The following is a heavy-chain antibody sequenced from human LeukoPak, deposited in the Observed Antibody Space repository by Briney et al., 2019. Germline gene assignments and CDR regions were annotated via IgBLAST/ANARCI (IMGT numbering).Heavy chain of an antibody. CDR2: IVGDSSKT. Sequence: GGSLRLSCAISCLTFHDYAMTWVRQAPGKGLEWVSTIVGDSSKTYYADSVKGRFTISRDNSNYMLFLHMNNLRAEDTAIYYCAKQPYNYYYLDVWGKGTTVTVSS. CDR3: AKQPYNYYYLDV. D-gene: IGHD2-21*01. CDR1: CLTFHDYA. V-gene: IGHV3-23*01. J-gene: IGHJ6*03.